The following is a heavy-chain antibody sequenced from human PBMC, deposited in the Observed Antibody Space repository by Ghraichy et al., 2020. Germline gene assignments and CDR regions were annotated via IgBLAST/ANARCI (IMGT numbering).Heavy chain of an antibody. CDR1: GYTFTGYY. J-gene: IGHJ4*02. D-gene: IGHD1-26*01. CDR2: INPNSGGT. Sequence: ASVKVSCKASGYTFTGYYMHWVRQAPGRGLEWMGWINPNSGGTNYAQKFQGRVTMTRDTSISTAYMELSRLRSDDTAVYYCAREWVRVGATGDYWGQGTLVTVSS. V-gene: IGHV1-2*02. CDR3: AREWVRVGATGDY.